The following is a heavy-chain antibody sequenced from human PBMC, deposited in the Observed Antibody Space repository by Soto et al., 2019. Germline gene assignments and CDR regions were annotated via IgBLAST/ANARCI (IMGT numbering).Heavy chain of an antibody. D-gene: IGHD6-13*01. CDR3: ARDHQTPFSSWYSYYYYYGMDV. CDR2: ISYDGSNK. V-gene: IGHV3-30-3*01. Sequence: SCAASGFTFSSYAMHWVRQAPGKGLEWVAVISYDGSNKYYADSVKGRFTISRDNSKNTLYLQMNSLRAEDTAVYYCARDHQTPFSSWYSYYYYYGMDVWGQGTTVTVSS. CDR1: GFTFSSYA. J-gene: IGHJ6*02.